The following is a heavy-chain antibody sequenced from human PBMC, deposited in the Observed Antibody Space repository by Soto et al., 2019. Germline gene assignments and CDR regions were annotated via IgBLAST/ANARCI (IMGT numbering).Heavy chain of an antibody. Sequence: PSETLSLTCTVSGGSISSGGYYWSWIRQHPGKGLEWIGYIYYSGSTYYNPSLKSRVTISVDTSKNQFSLKLSSVTAADTAVYYCARGRSLGGYYFDYWGQGTLVTVSS. CDR1: GGSISSGGYY. CDR3: ARGRSLGGYYFDY. D-gene: IGHD3-16*01. V-gene: IGHV4-31*03. J-gene: IGHJ4*02. CDR2: IYYSGST.